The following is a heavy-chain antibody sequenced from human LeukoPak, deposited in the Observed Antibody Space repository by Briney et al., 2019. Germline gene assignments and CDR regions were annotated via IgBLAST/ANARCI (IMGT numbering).Heavy chain of an antibody. Sequence: PSETLSVTCTVSGGSISSSSYYWGWIRQPPGKGLEWIGSIYYSGSTYYNPSLKSRVTISVDASKNQFSLKLSSVTAADTAVYYCSREGSGYYWGQGTLVTVSS. CDR1: GGSISSSSYY. J-gene: IGHJ4*02. CDR3: SREGSGYY. CDR2: IYYSGST. V-gene: IGHV4-39*07. D-gene: IGHD5-12*01.